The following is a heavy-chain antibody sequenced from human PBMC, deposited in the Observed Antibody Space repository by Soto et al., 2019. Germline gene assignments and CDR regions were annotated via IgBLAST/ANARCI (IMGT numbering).Heavy chain of an antibody. Sequence: ASVKGSCKVSGYTLTGLSMHWVRQAPGKRLEWMGGFDPEDGETIYAQKFQGRVTMTEDTSTDTAYMELSSLRSEDTAVYYCATRRYCSGGSCYRAFDIWGQGTMVTVSS. D-gene: IGHD2-15*01. J-gene: IGHJ3*02. CDR1: GYTLTGLS. CDR2: FDPEDGET. V-gene: IGHV1-24*01. CDR3: ATRRYCSGGSCYRAFDI.